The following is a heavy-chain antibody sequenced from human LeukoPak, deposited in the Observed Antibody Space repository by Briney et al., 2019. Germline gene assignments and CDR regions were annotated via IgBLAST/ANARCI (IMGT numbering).Heavy chain of an antibody. CDR2: MNPNSGNT. J-gene: IGHJ6*02. V-gene: IGHV1-8*02. D-gene: IGHD2-2*01. Sequence: GASVKVSCKASGYTFTSYGISWVRQATGQGLEWMGWMNPNSGNTGYAQKFQGRVTMTRNTSISTAYMELSSLRSEDTAVYYCARAICSSTSCYSLEGYYYYGMDVWGQGTTVTVSS. CDR1: GYTFTSYG. CDR3: ARAICSSTSCYSLEGYYYYGMDV.